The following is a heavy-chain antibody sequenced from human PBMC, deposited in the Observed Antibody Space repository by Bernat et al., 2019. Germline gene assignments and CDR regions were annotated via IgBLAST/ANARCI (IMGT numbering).Heavy chain of an antibody. D-gene: IGHD5-18*01. J-gene: IGHJ6*03. V-gene: IGHV3-74*01. CDR1: GFTFSSYW. CDR3: TVDTAMVVKYYYYYMDV. CDR2: INSDGSST. Sequence: EVQLVESGGGLVQPGGSLRLSCAASGFTFSSYWMHWVRQAPGKGLEWVSRINSDGSSTSYADSVKGRFTISRDNAKNTLYLQMNSMRAEETAVYYCTVDTAMVVKYYYYYMDVWGKGTTVTVSS.